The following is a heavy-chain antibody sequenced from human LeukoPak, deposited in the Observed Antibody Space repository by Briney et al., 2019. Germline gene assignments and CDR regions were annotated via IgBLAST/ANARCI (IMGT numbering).Heavy chain of an antibody. D-gene: IGHD2-2*01. J-gene: IGHJ4*02. Sequence: SETLSLTCTVSGGSISSGAYYWSWIRQVPGKGLEWIGYGYFRGNSFYNPSLKGRVTISVDTSNNHFSLQLNSVTAADTAVYYCARDYCSSTSCYLDYWGQGTLVTVSS. V-gene: IGHV4-31*03. CDR2: GYFRGNS. CDR3: ARDYCSSTSCYLDY. CDR1: GGSISSGAYY.